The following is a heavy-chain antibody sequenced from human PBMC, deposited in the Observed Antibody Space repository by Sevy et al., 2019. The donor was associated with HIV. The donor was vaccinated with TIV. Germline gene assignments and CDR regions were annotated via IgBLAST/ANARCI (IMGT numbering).Heavy chain of an antibody. CDR3: ARASGQSTSSRYFDF. V-gene: IGHV4-59*01. Sequence: SETLSLTCTVSGDSISSYYWSWMRQPPGKGLEWIVYIHYSGSTNYNPSLKSRVTITVATSKSQFSLNLNSVTAADTAVYFCARASGQSTSSRYFDFWGQGTLVTVSS. J-gene: IGHJ4*02. D-gene: IGHD6-6*01. CDR1: GDSISSYY. CDR2: IHYSGST.